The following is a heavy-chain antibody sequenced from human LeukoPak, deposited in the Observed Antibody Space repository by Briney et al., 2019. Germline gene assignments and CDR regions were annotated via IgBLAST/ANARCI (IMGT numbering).Heavy chain of an antibody. Sequence: SETLSLTCTVSGGSISSYYWSWIRKPPGKGLEWIGYIYYSGSTNYNPSLKSRVTISVDTSKNQFSLKLSSVTAADPAVYYCARDLGFGELDYWGQGTLVTVSS. CDR2: IYYSGST. V-gene: IGHV4-59*12. J-gene: IGHJ4*02. CDR3: ARDLGFGELDY. CDR1: GGSISSYY. D-gene: IGHD3-10*01.